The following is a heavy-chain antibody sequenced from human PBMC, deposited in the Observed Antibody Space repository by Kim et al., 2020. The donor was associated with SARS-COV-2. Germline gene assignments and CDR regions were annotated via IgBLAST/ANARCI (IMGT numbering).Heavy chain of an antibody. Sequence: SETLSLTCTVSGASVSSGDYYWSWIRQRPGKGLEWIWHIYHSAGVYNYNETYYNPSLKSRIIISVDTSKNQLSLKLTSVTAADTAGYYCAGDYGDPDWLDPWGRGSRVTVST. CDR2: IYHSAGVYNYNET. CDR1: GASVSSGDYY. D-gene: IGHD4-17*01. CDR3: AGDYGDPDWLDP. J-gene: IGHJ5*02. V-gene: IGHV4-30-4*08.